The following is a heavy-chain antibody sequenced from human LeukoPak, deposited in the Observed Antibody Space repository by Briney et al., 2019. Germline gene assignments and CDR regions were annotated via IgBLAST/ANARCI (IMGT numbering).Heavy chain of an antibody. CDR1: GGSISSYY. V-gene: IGHV4-59*01. CDR3: ARDRPGIAVAGDAFDI. J-gene: IGHJ3*02. CDR2: IQNRGST. Sequence: PSETLSLTCTVSGGSISSYYWSWIRQPPGKGLEWIGYIQNRGSTNYNPSLKSRVTLSVDTSKNQFSLKLTSVAAADTAVYYCARDRPGIAVAGDAFDIWGQGTMVTVSS. D-gene: IGHD6-19*01.